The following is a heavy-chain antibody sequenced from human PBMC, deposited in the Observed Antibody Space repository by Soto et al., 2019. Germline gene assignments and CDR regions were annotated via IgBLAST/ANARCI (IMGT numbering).Heavy chain of an antibody. CDR1: GFNLSHPW. V-gene: IGHV3-15*01. D-gene: IGHD3-9*01. Sequence: GRSLRLSCVASGFNLSHPWMTWVRQAAGKGLEWVGRIKSKTDGGTADYAAPVKGRATISRDDSKNTVYLQMNSLKTEDTAVYYCTTGIYYDILTGYHNVAYWGQGALVTVSS. CDR2: IKSKTDGGTA. CDR3: TTGIYYDILTGYHNVAY. J-gene: IGHJ4*02.